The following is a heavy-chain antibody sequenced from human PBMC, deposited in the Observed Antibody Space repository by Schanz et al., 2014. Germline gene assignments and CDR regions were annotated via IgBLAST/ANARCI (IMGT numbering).Heavy chain of an antibody. Sequence: EVQLLESGGGLVQPGGSLRLSCAASGFTFSSYAMSWVRQAPGKGLEWVAGISGSGGSTDYADSVKGRFIIPRDNSKNTLYLQMNSLRAEDTAVYYCAKIRYDSSGYYLPYYGMDVWGQGTTVIVSS. V-gene: IGHV3-23*01. J-gene: IGHJ6*02. CDR3: AKIRYDSSGYYLPYYGMDV. CDR2: ISGSGGST. CDR1: GFTFSSYA. D-gene: IGHD3-22*01.